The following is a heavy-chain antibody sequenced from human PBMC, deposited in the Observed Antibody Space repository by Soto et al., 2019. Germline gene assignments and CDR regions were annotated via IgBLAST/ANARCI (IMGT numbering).Heavy chain of an antibody. CDR1: GFTFSSFA. Sequence: EVQLLESGGGLVQPGGSLRLSCAASGFTFSSFAMNWVRQAPGKGLEWVSSISDSGVSTYYADSVKGRCTISRDNSKNTLYLQMNSLRAEDTAVYYCAKARFWSGYDPTGGGMDVWGQGTTVTVSS. V-gene: IGHV3-23*01. D-gene: IGHD3-3*01. CDR2: ISDSGVST. J-gene: IGHJ6*02. CDR3: AKARFWSGYDPTGGGMDV.